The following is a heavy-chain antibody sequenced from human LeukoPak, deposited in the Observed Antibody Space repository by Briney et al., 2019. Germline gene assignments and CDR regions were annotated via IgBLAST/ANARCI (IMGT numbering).Heavy chain of an antibody. CDR2: ISSSGITI. D-gene: IGHD2/OR15-2a*01. CDR1: GFNFSRYS. Sequence: GGSLRLSCEASGFNFSRYSVSWVRQAPGKGPQWVSYISSSGITIYHADSVKGRFTISRDNAKNSLYLQMNSLRAEDTAVYYCARGGYYYLHWGQGTLVTVSS. V-gene: IGHV3-48*04. J-gene: IGHJ4*02. CDR3: ARGGYYYLH.